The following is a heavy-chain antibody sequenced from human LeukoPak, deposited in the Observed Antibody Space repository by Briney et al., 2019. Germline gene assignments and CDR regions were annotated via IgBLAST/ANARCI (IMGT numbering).Heavy chain of an antibody. CDR3: AKATRSGSYYHYYFDY. V-gene: IGHV3-23*01. J-gene: IGHJ4*02. CDR1: GFTFSDYY. D-gene: IGHD3-10*01. CDR2: ISGSGGST. Sequence: GGFLRLSCAASGFTFSDYYMSWIRQAPGKGLEWVSAISGSGGSTYYADSVKGRFTISRDNSKNTLYLQMNSLRAEDTAVYYCAKATRSGSYYHYYFDYWGQGTLVTVPS.